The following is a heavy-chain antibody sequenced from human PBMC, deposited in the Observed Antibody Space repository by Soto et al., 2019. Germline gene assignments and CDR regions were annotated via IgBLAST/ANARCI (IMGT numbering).Heavy chain of an antibody. V-gene: IGHV1-69*01. Sequence: HLVQSGPEVKKPGSSVKVSCKISAGTFSSYGINWVRQVPGQGLEWMGATIPIFATTNYAPKFQDRVTITADESTGTSYLELRSLTSDDSAIYYWARTLVHFNISGPCPFDPWGQGTLVTVSA. D-gene: IGHD6-19*01. CDR3: ARTLVHFNISGPCPFDP. CDR2: TIPIFATT. J-gene: IGHJ5*02. CDR1: AGTFSSYG.